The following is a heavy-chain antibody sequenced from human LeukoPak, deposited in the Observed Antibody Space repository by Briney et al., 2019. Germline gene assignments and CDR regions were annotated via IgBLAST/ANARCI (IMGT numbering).Heavy chain of an antibody. J-gene: IGHJ4*02. CDR1: GGSFSGYY. CDR2: INHSGST. D-gene: IGHD2-2*01. CDR3: ASIYCSSTSCYQDIFDY. Sequence: SETLSLTCAVYGGSFSGYYWSWIRQPPGKGLEWIGEINHSGSTNYNPSLKSRVTISVDTSKNQFSLKLSSVTAADTAVYYCASIYCSSTSCYQDIFDYWGQGTLVTVSS. V-gene: IGHV4-34*01.